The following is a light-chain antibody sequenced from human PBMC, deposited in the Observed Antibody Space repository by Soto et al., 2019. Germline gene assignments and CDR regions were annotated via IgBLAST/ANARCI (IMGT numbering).Light chain of an antibody. CDR1: QSVLYSSNNKNY. J-gene: IGKJ1*01. V-gene: IGKV4-1*01. Sequence: DIVMTQSPDSLAVSLGERATINCKSSQSVLYSSNNKNYLAWYQQKPGQPPKLLIYWASTRESGVPNRFSGSGSGTDFTLTISRLQAEDVAVYCCQQYYDAPQNFGQVTKVEIK. CDR2: WAS. CDR3: QQYYDAPQN.